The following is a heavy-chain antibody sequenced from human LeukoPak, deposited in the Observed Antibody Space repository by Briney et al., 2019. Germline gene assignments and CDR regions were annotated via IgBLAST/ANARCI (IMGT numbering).Heavy chain of an antibody. J-gene: IGHJ6*02. CDR1: GFTFDDYA. CDR2: ISWNSGSI. CDR3: AKSYYYYSMDV. Sequence: GRSLRLSCAASGFTFDDYAMHWVRQAPGKGLEWVSGISWNSGSIGYADSVKGRFTISRDNAKNSLYLQMNSLRAEDTALYYCAKSYYYYSMDVWGQGTTVTVSS. V-gene: IGHV3-9*01.